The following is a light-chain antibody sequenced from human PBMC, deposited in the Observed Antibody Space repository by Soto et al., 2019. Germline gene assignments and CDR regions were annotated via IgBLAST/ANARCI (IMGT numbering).Light chain of an antibody. J-gene: IGLJ1*01. CDR3: SSYTSSRTLYV. CDR2: EVS. CDR1: SSEVGGYNY. Sequence: QSVLTQPASVSGSPGQSITISCTGTSSEVGGYNYVSWYQQHPGKAPKLMIYEVSNRPSGVSNRFSGSKSGNTASLTISGLQAEDEADYYCSSYTSSRTLYVFGTGTKVTVL. V-gene: IGLV2-14*01.